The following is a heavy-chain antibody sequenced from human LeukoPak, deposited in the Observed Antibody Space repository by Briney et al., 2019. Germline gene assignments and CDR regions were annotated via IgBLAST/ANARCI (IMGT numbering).Heavy chain of an antibody. V-gene: IGHV3-23*01. D-gene: IGHD1-26*01. J-gene: IGHJ4*02. CDR1: GFTFSSYA. CDR2: ISGSGGST. CDR3: AKDPDSGSNEGC. Sequence: GGSLRLSCAASGFTFSSYAMSWVRQAPGKGLQWVSAISGSGGSTYYADSVKGRFTISRDNSKNTLYLQMNSLRAEDTAVYYCAKDPDSGSNEGCWGQGTLVTVSS.